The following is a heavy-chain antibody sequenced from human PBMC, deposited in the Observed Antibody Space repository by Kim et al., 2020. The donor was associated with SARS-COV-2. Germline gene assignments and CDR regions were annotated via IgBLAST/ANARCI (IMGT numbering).Heavy chain of an antibody. CDR2: INPNSGGT. V-gene: IGHV1-2*06. D-gene: IGHD4-17*01. CDR3: ARDPSSTGDAFDI. CDR1: GYTFTGYY. J-gene: IGHJ3*02. Sequence: ASVKVSCKASGYTFTGYYMHWVRQAPGQGLEWMGRINPNSGGTNFAQNFQGRVTMTRDTSISTAYMELSGLRSDDTAVYYCARDPSSTGDAFDIWGQGTM.